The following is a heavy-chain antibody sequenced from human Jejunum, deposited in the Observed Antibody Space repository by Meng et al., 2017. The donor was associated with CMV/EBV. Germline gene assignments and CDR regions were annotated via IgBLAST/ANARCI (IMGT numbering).Heavy chain of an antibody. Sequence: YAMSWVRQAPGKGLEWVGFIRSKIYGGTTEYAASVKGRFTISRDESESIAYLQMNSLKTEDTGVYYCTRDRKDIVVLPAAKKYDYWGQGTLVTVSS. V-gene: IGHV3-49*04. CDR2: IRSKIYGGTT. J-gene: IGHJ4*02. D-gene: IGHD2-2*01. CDR3: TRDRKDIVVLPAAKKYDY. CDR1: YA.